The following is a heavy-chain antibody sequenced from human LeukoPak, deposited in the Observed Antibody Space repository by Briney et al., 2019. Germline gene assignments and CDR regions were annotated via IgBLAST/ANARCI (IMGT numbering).Heavy chain of an antibody. CDR3: VRDVPHNWFDT. V-gene: IGHV3-74*01. Sequence: GGSLRLSCAASGITFGNNWMHWVRQRPGKGLVWISRINSDGGGAIYADSVKGRFTVSRDNAKNTLYLQMNRLRAEDTAVYYCVRDVPHNWFDTWGQGTLVTVSS. CDR2: INSDGGGA. CDR1: GITFGNNW. J-gene: IGHJ5*02.